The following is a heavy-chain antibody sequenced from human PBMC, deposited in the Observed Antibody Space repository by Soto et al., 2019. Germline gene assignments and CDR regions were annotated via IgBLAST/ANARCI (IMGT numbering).Heavy chain of an antibody. V-gene: IGHV1-8*01. J-gene: IGHJ6*02. CDR1: GYTFTSYD. CDR2: MNPNSGNT. Sequence: QVQLVQSGAEVKKPGVSVKVSCKASGYTFTSYDINWVRQATGQGLEWMGWMNPNSGNTGYAQKFQGRVTMTRNTSISTAYMELSSLRSEDTAVYYCARLPPLYGSGSPYYYYGMDVWGQGTTVTVSS. D-gene: IGHD3-10*01. CDR3: ARLPPLYGSGSPYYYYGMDV.